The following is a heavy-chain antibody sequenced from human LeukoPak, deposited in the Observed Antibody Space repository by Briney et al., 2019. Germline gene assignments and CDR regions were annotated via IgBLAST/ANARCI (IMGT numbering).Heavy chain of an antibody. D-gene: IGHD5-24*01. Sequence: GGSLRLSCAASGFTFSSHWMHWVRQDPGKGLVWVSRLNHDGGGTTYADSVKGRFTISRDNAKSTLYLQMNSLQAEDTALYYCARGRFRDGYNPDYWGQGTLVTVSS. J-gene: IGHJ4*02. V-gene: IGHV3-74*03. CDR3: ARGRFRDGYNPDY. CDR1: GFTFSSHW. CDR2: LNHDGGGT.